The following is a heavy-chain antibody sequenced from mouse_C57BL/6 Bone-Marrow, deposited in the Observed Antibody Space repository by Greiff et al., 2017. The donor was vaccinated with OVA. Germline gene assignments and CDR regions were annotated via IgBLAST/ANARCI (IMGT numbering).Heavy chain of an antibody. CDR2: IFPGSGST. Sequence: VQLQQSGPELVKPGASVKISCKASGYTFTDYYINWVKQRPGQGLEWIGWIFPGSGSTYYNEKFKGKATLTVDKSSSTAYMLRSSLTSEDSAVYFCARASKTAQVMDYWGQGTSVTVSS. V-gene: IGHV1-75*01. J-gene: IGHJ4*01. CDR1: GYTFTDYY. CDR3: ARASKTAQVMDY. D-gene: IGHD3-2*02.